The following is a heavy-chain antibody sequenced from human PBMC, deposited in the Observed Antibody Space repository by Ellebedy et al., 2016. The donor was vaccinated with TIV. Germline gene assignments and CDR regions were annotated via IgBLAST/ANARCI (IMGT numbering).Heavy chain of an antibody. CDR2: IIPMFGTA. J-gene: IGHJ5*02. Sequence: AASVKVSCKASGGPFSNYAISWVRQAPGQGLEWMGGIIPMFGTANYAQKFQGRVTITADEFTSTAYMELSSLRSEDTAVYYCARDEGSGSYLSWGQGTVVTVSS. D-gene: IGHD3-10*01. CDR1: GGPFSNYA. V-gene: IGHV1-69*13. CDR3: ARDEGSGSYLS.